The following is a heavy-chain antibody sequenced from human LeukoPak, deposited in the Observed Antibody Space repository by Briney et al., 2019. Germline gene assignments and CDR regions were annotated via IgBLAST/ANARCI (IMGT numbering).Heavy chain of an antibody. Sequence: GGSLRLSCVGSTFTFSDYGMHWVRQAPGKGLEWVAFIRYDGKKTYYADSAKGRFTISRDNSKNTLYLEMNSLRAEDTAVFYCAKDGVILAPGIYWYMDVWGRGTTVTVSS. CDR1: TFTFSDYG. D-gene: IGHD3-16*02. J-gene: IGHJ6*03. V-gene: IGHV3-30*02. CDR2: IRYDGKKT. CDR3: AKDGVILAPGIYWYMDV.